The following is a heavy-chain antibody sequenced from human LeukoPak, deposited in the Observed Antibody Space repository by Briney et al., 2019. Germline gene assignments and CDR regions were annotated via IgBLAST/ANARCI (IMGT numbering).Heavy chain of an antibody. V-gene: IGHV1-2*02. CDR1: GYTFTGYY. D-gene: IGHD2-2*02. J-gene: IGHJ5*02. Sequence: ASVKVSCKASGYTFTGYYMHWVRQAPGQGLEWMGWINPNSGGTNYAQKFQGRVTMTRETSISTAYVELSRLRSDDKAVYYCARVRYGCRTSCYIGWFDPWGQGTLVTVSS. CDR2: INPNSGGT. CDR3: ARVRYGCRTSCYIGWFDP.